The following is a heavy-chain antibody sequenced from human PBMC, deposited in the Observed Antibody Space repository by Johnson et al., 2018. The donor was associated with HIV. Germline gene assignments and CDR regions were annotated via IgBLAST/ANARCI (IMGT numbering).Heavy chain of an antibody. CDR2: LKSKVYGGTT. V-gene: IGHV3-15*01. Sequence: VQLVESGGGLVKPGGSLRLSCRASGFPFSNAWMNWVRQAPGKGLEWVGRLKSKVYGGTTDYAAPVKDRFTISRDDSKNTLYLQMSSLRTEDAAVYYCTTEGDAFDIWGQGTMVTVSS. CDR3: TTEGDAFDI. CDR1: GFPFSNAW. J-gene: IGHJ3*02.